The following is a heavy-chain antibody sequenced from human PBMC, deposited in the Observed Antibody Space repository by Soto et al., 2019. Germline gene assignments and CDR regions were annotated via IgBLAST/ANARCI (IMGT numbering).Heavy chain of an antibody. CDR3: ARLGSGYDLAGWFDP. CDR2: ISAYNGNT. Sequence: QVQLVQSGAEVKKPGASVKVSCKASGYTFTSYGISWVRQAPGQGLEWMGWISAYNGNTNYAQKLQGRVTMTTDTSXXTAYMELRSLRSDDTAVYYCARLGSGYDLAGWFDPWGQGTLVTVSS. D-gene: IGHD5-12*01. V-gene: IGHV1-18*01. J-gene: IGHJ5*02. CDR1: GYTFTSYG.